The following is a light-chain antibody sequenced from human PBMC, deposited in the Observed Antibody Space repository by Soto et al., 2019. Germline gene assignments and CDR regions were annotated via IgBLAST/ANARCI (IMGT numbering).Light chain of an antibody. CDR3: QQGHNWPLT. CDR2: GAS. V-gene: IGKV3-15*01. J-gene: IGKJ2*01. CDR1: QSISSE. Sequence: EIVMTQSPATLSVSPGERATLSSRASQSISSELAWYQQKPGQPPRLLIYGASTRATGVPARFTGSGSGSDFTLTISGLQSVDFAVYYCQQGHNWPLTFGQGTRLEI.